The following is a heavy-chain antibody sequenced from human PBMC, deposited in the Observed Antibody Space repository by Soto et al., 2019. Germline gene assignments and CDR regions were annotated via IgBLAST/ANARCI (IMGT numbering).Heavy chain of an antibody. Sequence: PGGSLRLSCAASGFSFSSYGMHWVRQAPGKGLEWVAVISYDGSNKYSADSVKGRFTIFRDDSKKTLYLQMNSLRAEDTAVYYCAKRHYCSGGSCYSAPLDYWGQGTLVTVSS. D-gene: IGHD2-15*01. V-gene: IGHV3-30*18. CDR1: GFSFSSYG. CDR2: ISYDGSNK. J-gene: IGHJ4*02. CDR3: AKRHYCSGGSCYSAPLDY.